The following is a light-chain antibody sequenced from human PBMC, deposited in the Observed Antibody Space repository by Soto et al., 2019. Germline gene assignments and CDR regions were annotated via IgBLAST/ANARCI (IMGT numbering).Light chain of an antibody. CDR1: QSVSRSY. V-gene: IGKV3-20*01. Sequence: EIVLTQSPGTLSLSQGEGATLSCRASQSVSRSYFAWYQQKPGQAPRLLIYGASTRATGIPDRFSGDGAGTDFTLTISRLEPDDFAVYYCQQYGSSPWTFGEGTEMETK. CDR3: QQYGSSPWT. J-gene: IGKJ1*01. CDR2: GAS.